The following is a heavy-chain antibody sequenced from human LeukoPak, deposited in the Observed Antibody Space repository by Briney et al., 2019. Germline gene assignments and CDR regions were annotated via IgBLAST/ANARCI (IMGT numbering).Heavy chain of an antibody. V-gene: IGHV5-51*01. Sequence: PGESLIISCKCSGFNFTTSWIGWVRQMPGKGLEWMGIIYPADSDTRYSPSFEGQVTISADKSRYTAYLQWTNLKASDTAFYYRARRTCGSNNCYYDFDHWGQGTLVTVSS. CDR3: ARRTCGSNNCYYDFDH. CDR1: GFNFTTSW. J-gene: IGHJ4*02. D-gene: IGHD2-21*02. CDR2: IYPADSDT.